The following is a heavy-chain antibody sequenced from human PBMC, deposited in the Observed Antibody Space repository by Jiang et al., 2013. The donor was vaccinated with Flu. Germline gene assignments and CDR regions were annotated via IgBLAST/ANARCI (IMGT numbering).Heavy chain of an antibody. D-gene: IGHD3-10*01. CDR2: IYPRDSDA. CDR1: GYTFTDYW. J-gene: IGHJ4*02. CDR3: ARRNYGSGTYYTD. V-gene: IGHV5-51*03. Sequence: SGAEVKKPGESLKISCKGSGYTFTDYWIGWVRQMPGKGLEWMGIIYPRDSDARYRPSFQGQVTISVDKSISTAYLQWSSLKASDTAMYYCARRNYGSGTYYTDWGQGTLVTVSS.